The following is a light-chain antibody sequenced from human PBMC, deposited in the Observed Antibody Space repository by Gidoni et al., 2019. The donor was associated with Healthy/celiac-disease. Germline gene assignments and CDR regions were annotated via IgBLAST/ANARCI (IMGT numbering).Light chain of an antibody. V-gene: IGKV4-1*01. Sequence: DIVMTQSPDSLDVSLGERATINCKSSQSVFYSSNNNNYLAWYQQKPGQPPKLLIYWSSTRESVVPDRFSGSGSGTDFTLTISSLQAEEVAVYYCQQYYSTPLTFGGETKVEIK. CDR3: QQYYSTPLT. J-gene: IGKJ4*01. CDR1: QSVFYSSNNNNY. CDR2: WSS.